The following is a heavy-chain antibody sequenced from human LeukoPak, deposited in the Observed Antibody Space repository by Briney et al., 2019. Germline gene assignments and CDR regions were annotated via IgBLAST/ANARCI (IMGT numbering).Heavy chain of an antibody. CDR2: ISSSSSYT. J-gene: IGHJ6*04. CDR1: GFTFSDYY. V-gene: IGHV3-11*06. CDR3: ARDLYGSGSYSNYYYGMDV. D-gene: IGHD3-10*01. Sequence: GGSLRLSCAASGFTFSDYYMSWIRQAPGKGLEGVSYISSSSSYTNYADSVKGRFTISRDNAKNSLYLQMNSLRAEDTAVYYCARDLYGSGSYSNYYYGMDVWGKGTTVTVSS.